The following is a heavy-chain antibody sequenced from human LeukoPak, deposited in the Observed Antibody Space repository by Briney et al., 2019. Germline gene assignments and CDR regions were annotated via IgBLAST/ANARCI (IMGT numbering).Heavy chain of an antibody. CDR2: IYHSGST. V-gene: IGHV4-30-2*01. Sequence: PSQTLSLTCAVSGGSISSGGYSWSWIRQPPGKGLEWIGYIYHSGSTYYNPSLKSRVTISVDRSKNQFSLKLSSVTAADTAVYYCARVGATSDYWDQGTLVTVSS. CDR3: ARVGATSDY. D-gene: IGHD1-26*01. J-gene: IGHJ4*02. CDR1: GGSISSGGYS.